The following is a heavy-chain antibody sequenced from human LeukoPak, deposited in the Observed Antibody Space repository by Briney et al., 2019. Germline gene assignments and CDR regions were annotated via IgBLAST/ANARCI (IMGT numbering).Heavy chain of an antibody. Sequence: ASVKVSCKASGYTFTTYDINWVRQATGQGLEWMAWMNPNSGNTGYAQKFQGRVAMTRNTSISTAYMELSSLRSEDTAVYYCARVAGNCGGDCYRLVYWGQGTLVTVAS. D-gene: IGHD2-21*01. V-gene: IGHV1-8*01. CDR3: ARVAGNCGGDCYRLVY. J-gene: IGHJ4*02. CDR2: MNPNSGNT. CDR1: GYTFTTYD.